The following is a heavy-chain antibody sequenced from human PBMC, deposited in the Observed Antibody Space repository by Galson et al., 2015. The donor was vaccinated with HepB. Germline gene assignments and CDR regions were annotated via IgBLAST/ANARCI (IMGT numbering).Heavy chain of an antibody. CDR3: ARALVHYDFWSGSGHYYMDV. Sequence: SVKVSCKASGYTFTSYDINWVRQATGQGLEWMGWMNPNSGNTGYAQKFQGRVTMTRNTSISTAYMELSSLRSEDTAVYYCARALVHYDFWSGSGHYYMDVWGKGTTVTVSS. CDR2: MNPNSGNT. D-gene: IGHD3-3*01. CDR1: GYTFTSYD. V-gene: IGHV1-8*01. J-gene: IGHJ6*03.